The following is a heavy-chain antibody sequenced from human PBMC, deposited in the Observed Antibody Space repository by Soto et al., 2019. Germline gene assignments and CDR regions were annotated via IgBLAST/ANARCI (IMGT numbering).Heavy chain of an antibody. J-gene: IGHJ4*02. CDR1: GFTFSSYA. CDR2: ISSNGGST. Sequence: GGSLRLSCAASGFTFSSYAMHWVRQAPGKGLEYVSAISSNGGSTYYANSVKGRFTISRDNSKNTLYLQMGSLRAEDMAVYYCATGVVVIANKDSYFDYWGQGTLVTVSS. V-gene: IGHV3-64*01. CDR3: ATGVVVIANKDSYFDY. D-gene: IGHD2-21*01.